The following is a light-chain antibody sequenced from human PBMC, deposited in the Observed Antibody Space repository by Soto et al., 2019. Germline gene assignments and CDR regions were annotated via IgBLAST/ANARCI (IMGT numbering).Light chain of an antibody. V-gene: IGKV1-5*03. J-gene: IGKJ2*01. Sequence: DIQMTQFPPTLSASIGDRVTITCRASQTISSSLAWYQQKPGKAPKILIYKASTLETGVPSRFSGSGSGTEFTLTISSLQPDDFATYYCQQYDSYSPYTFGQGTRLEIK. CDR1: QTISSS. CDR2: KAS. CDR3: QQYDSYSPYT.